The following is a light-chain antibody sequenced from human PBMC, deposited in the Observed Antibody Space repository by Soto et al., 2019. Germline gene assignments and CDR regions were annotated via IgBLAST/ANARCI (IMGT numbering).Light chain of an antibody. J-gene: IGKJ1*01. CDR3: LQSNRYPWT. V-gene: IGKV1-39*01. Sequence: DIQMTQSPSSLSASEGDRVTITCRASQSISSYLNWYQQKPGKAPKLLIYAASSLHSGVPSRFSGSGSGTDFTLTISSLQPEDFATYYCLQSNRYPWTFGQGTKVDI. CDR2: AAS. CDR1: QSISSY.